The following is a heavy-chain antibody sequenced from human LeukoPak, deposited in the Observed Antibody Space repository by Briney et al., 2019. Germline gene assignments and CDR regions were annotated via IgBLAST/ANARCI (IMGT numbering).Heavy chain of an antibody. J-gene: IGHJ4*02. CDR3: ARGLSQNYYDSSGYYYWGVYFDY. V-gene: IGHV3-11*04. Sequence: PGGSLRLPWAASGFTFSNAWMSWVRQAPGKGLEWVSYISSSGSTIYYADSVKGRFTISRDNAKNSLYLQMNSLRAEDTAVYYCARGLSQNYYDSSGYYYWGVYFDYWGQGTLVTVSS. CDR2: ISSSGSTI. CDR1: GFTFSNAW. D-gene: IGHD3-22*01.